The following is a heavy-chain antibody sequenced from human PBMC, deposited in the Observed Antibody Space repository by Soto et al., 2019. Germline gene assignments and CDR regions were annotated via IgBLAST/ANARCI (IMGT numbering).Heavy chain of an antibody. CDR3: ARGFYYYGSGNSNWFDP. CDR1: GFTVSSNY. J-gene: IGHJ5*02. V-gene: IGHV3-66*01. CDR2: IYSGGST. Sequence: GGXLRLSCAASGFTVSSNYMSWVRQAPGKGLEWVSVIYSGGSTYYADSVKGRFTISRDNSKNTLYLQMNSLRAEDTAVYYCARGFYYYGSGNSNWFDPWGQGTLLTIS. D-gene: IGHD3-10*01.